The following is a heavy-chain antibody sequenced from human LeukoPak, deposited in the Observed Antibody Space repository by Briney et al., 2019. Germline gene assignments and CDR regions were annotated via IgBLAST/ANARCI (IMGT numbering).Heavy chain of an antibody. CDR2: ISSSSSTI. V-gene: IGHV3-48*01. D-gene: IGHD3-22*01. Sequence: GGSLRLSCAASGFTFGSYSMNWVRQAPGKGLEWVSYISSSSSTIYYADSVKGRFTISRDNAKNSLYLQMNSLRAEDTALYHCASNGYDSSGYRYFDLWGRGTLVTVSS. CDR1: GFTFGSYS. J-gene: IGHJ2*01. CDR3: ASNGYDSSGYRYFDL.